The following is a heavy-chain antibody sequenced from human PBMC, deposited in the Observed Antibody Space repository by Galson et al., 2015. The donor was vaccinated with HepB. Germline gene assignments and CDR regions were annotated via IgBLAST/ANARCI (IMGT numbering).Heavy chain of an antibody. Sequence: SVKVSCKASGYTFTSYYMHWVRQAPGQGLEWMGIINPSGGSTSYAQKFQGRVTMTRDTSTSTVYMELSSLRSEDTAVYYCARGPTMVRGVDAGGMDVWGQGTLVTVSS. CDR2: INPSGGST. CDR3: ARGPTMVRGVDAGGMDV. D-gene: IGHD3-10*01. CDR1: GYTFTSYY. V-gene: IGHV1-46*01. J-gene: IGHJ6*02.